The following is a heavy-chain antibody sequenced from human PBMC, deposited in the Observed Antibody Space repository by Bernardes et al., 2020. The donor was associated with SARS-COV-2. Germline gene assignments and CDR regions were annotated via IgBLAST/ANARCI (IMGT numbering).Heavy chain of an antibody. CDR1: GFAFSNFW. V-gene: IGHV3-74*01. Sequence: GSLRLSCAASGFAFSNFWIHWVRQVPGKGLVWVSRLDYDGGRASYADSVKGRFTISRDNAKNTLYLQMDSLGAEDTAVYYCARGGGRDGSGNYRLEHWGQGTLVTVSS. D-gene: IGHD3-10*01. CDR3: ARGGGRDGSGNYRLEH. J-gene: IGHJ1*01. CDR2: LDYDGGRA.